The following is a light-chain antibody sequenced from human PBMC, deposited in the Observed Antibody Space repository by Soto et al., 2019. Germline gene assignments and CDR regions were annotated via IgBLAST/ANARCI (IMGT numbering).Light chain of an antibody. CDR3: QQYNDWPPLT. V-gene: IGKV3-15*01. Sequence: EIVLTQSAATLSVSPGERTTLSCRASQSVNSNLAWYQQKPGQAPRLLIFGASIRATGVPARFSGSGSGTEFTLPISSLQSEDFAVYYGQQYNDWPPLTFGGGTKVEIK. CDR1: QSVNSN. J-gene: IGKJ4*01. CDR2: GAS.